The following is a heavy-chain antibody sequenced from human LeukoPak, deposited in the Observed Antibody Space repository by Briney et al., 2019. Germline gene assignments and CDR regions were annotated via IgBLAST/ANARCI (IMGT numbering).Heavy chain of an antibody. CDR1: GFTFSSYA. CDR3: VKGKGGSSGYGDY. J-gene: IGHJ4*02. CDR2: ISSNGGST. V-gene: IGHV3-64D*06. D-gene: IGHD3-22*01. Sequence: GGSLRLSCSASGFTFSSYAMHWVRQAPGKGLEYVSAISSNGGSTYYADPVKGRFTISRDNSKNTLYLQMSSLRAEDTAVYYCVKGKGGSSGYGDYWGQGTLVTVSS.